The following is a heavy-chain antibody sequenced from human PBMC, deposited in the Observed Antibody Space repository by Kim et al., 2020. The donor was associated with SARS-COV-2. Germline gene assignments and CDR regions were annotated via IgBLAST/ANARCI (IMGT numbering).Heavy chain of an antibody. CDR2: ISGSGGAT. J-gene: IGHJ4*02. Sequence: GGSLRLSCTASGFDFSSPAMSWVRQAPGKGLEWVSIISGSGGATYYSDSVKGRFTISRDNSRNTLYLQMNSLRAEDTAVYYCANSGICYGGNCYPNFDYWGQGTLVTVSS. CDR1: GFDFSSPA. V-gene: IGHV3-23*01. D-gene: IGHD2-21*01. CDR3: ANSGICYGGNCYPNFDY.